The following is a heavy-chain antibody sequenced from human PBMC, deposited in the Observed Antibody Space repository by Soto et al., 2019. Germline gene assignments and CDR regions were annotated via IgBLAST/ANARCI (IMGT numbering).Heavy chain of an antibody. J-gene: IGHJ4*02. V-gene: IGHV1-69*06. Sequence: QVQLVQSGAEVKKPGSSVKVSCKASGDTFTTNSLNWVRQAPGQGLEWMGGIIPVVGTTKYAQKYQDRVTITGDKSTNTAYMELSSLRSDDTAVYYCARGLLYATTYFDYWGREPRSPSPQ. D-gene: IGHD2-8*01. CDR2: IIPVVGTT. CDR3: ARGLLYATTYFDY. CDR1: GDTFTTNS.